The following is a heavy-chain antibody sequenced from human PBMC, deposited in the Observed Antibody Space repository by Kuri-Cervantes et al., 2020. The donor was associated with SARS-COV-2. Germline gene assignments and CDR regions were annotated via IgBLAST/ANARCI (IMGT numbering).Heavy chain of an antibody. CDR2: ISAYNGNT. D-gene: IGHD5-24*01. Sequence: ASVKVSCKASGYTFTSYGISWVRQAPGQGLEWMGWISAYNGNTNYAQKLQGRVTMTTDTSTSTAYMELRSLRSDDTAVYYCAEGGAVEMATGYFDYWGQGTLVTVSS. V-gene: IGHV1-18*01. CDR1: GYTFTSYG. J-gene: IGHJ4*02. CDR3: AEGGAVEMATGYFDY.